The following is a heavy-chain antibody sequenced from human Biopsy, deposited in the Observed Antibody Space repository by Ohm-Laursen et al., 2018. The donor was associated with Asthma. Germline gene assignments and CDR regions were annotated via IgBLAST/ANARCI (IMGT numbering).Heavy chain of an antibody. V-gene: IGHV4-39*02. CDR2: IYYSGRT. Sequence: SETLSLTCIVSGDAMSTSGSYWGWIRQSPGKGLEWIGSIYYSGRTYYNPSLESRVTISADTSENHFSLKVTSVTAADTAVYYCARAVSSSSYWYFDLWGRGDLVTVSS. D-gene: IGHD6-6*01. J-gene: IGHJ2*01. CDR3: ARAVSSSSYWYFDL. CDR1: GDAMSTSGSY.